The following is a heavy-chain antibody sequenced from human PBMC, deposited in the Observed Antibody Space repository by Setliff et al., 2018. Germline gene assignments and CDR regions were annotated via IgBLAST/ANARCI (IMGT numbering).Heavy chain of an antibody. CDR3: ATQPLQWELLGFDY. CDR2: FDPEDEET. V-gene: IGHV1-24*01. D-gene: IGHD1-26*01. J-gene: IGHJ4*02. Sequence: ASVKVSCKVSGYRLIEVSMHWVRQAPGKGLEWMGGFDPEDEETIYAQKFQGRVTMTEDTSTDTAYMELSSLRSDDTAAYYCATQPLQWELLGFDYWGQGTLVTVSS. CDR1: GYRLIEVS.